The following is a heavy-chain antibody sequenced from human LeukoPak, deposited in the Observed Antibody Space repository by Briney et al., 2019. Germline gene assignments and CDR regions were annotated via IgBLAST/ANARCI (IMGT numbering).Heavy chain of an antibody. J-gene: IGHJ3*02. CDR2: IYYSGST. CDR1: GGSISSYY. Sequence: SETLSLTCTVSGGSISSYYWSWIRQPPGKGLEWIGYIYYSGSTNYNPSLKSRVTIPVDTSKNQFSLKLSSVSAADTAVYYCAAFLLQQINVFDIWGQGTVVTVSS. V-gene: IGHV4-59*08. CDR3: AAFLLQQINVFDI. D-gene: IGHD1-1*01.